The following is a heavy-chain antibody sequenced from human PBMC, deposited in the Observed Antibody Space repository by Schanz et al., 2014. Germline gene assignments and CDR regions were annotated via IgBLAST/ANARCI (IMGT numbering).Heavy chain of an antibody. CDR2: IYYRGST. CDR1: GGSINSYY. Sequence: QVQLQESGPGLVKPSETLSLTCTVSGGSINSYYWTWIRQPPGKGLEWIGYIYYRGSTNYNPSLNILGSTSMNTSKMQLSLMLSAVTAAYSSVNNGAREHAAGSNNWIDAWGQGTPVTVSS. V-gene: IGHV4-59*01. CDR3: AREHAAGSNNWIDA. D-gene: IGHD3-10*01. J-gene: IGHJ5*01.